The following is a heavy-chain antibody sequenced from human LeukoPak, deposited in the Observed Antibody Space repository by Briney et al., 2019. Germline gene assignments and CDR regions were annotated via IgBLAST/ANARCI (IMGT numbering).Heavy chain of an antibody. CDR1: GFTFSHYG. Sequence: PGGSLRLSCAASGFTFSHYGMHWVRQAPGKGLEWVALIWDDGNKKSHADTVKGRFTISRDNSKNTLYLQMNSLRVEDTAVYYCARDFGTTVTTSGAVDIWGQGTKVIVSS. V-gene: IGHV3-33*01. CDR3: ARDFGTTVTTSGAVDI. D-gene: IGHD4-17*01. CDR2: IWDDGNKK. J-gene: IGHJ3*02.